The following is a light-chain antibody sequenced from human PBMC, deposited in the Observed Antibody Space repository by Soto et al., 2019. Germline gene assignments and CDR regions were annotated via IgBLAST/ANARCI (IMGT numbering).Light chain of an antibody. V-gene: IGKV1-6*01. CDR1: QGIRID. J-gene: IGKJ4*01. CDR2: EAS. CDR3: LQDYSYPLT. Sequence: AIQMTQSPSSLSASVGDRVTITCRASQGIRIDLGWYQQKPGKAPKLLIYEASSLQSGLPSRFSGSGSGTDFTLTISSLQHEEFATYYCLQDYSYPLTFGGGTKVEIK.